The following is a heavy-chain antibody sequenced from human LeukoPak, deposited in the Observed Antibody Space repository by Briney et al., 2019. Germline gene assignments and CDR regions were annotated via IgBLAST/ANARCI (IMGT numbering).Heavy chain of an antibody. J-gene: IGHJ6*03. CDR1: GGSISSYY. Sequence: SETLSLTCTVSGGSISSYYWSWIRQPPGKGLEWIGYIYYSGSTNYNPSLKSRVTISVDTSKNQFSLKLSSVTAADMAVYYCARGLDVGATFDYMDVWGKGTTVTVSS. V-gene: IGHV4-59*01. CDR2: IYYSGST. CDR3: ARGLDVGATFDYMDV. D-gene: IGHD1-26*01.